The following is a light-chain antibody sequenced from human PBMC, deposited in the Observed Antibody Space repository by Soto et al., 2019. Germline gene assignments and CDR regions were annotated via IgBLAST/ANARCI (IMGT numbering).Light chain of an antibody. CDR2: DAS. V-gene: IGKV3-11*01. CDR1: QSVSGY. J-gene: IGKJ1*01. Sequence: EIEMTQSPATLSVSAGERATLSCGASQSVSGYLAWYQQKPGQAPRLLISDASNRATGVPARFSGGGSGTAFTLAISSLQPEDFAAYYCLHYSKWSLTFGQGTKVDIK. CDR3: LHYSKWSLT.